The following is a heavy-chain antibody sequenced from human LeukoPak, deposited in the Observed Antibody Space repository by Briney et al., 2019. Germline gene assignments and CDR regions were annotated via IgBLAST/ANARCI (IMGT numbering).Heavy chain of an antibody. J-gene: IGHJ6*02. V-gene: IGHV3-21*01. Sequence: GGSLRLSCAASGFTFSNYDMNWVRQAPGKGLEWVSYISRSSSHIHYADSMKGRLTISRDNAKSSLYLQMDSLRDEDTAIYYCARDRAALARMGGMDVWGQGTTVTVFS. CDR1: GFTFSNYD. CDR3: ARDRAALARMGGMDV. D-gene: IGHD5-12*01. CDR2: ISRSSSHI.